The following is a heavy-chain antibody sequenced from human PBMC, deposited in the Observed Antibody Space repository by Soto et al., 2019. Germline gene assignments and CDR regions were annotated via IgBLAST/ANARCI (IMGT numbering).Heavy chain of an antibody. CDR2: IFSNDEK. Sequence: QVTLKESGPVLVKPTEPLTLTCTVSGFSLSNARMGVSWIRQPPGKALEWLAHIFSNDEKSYSTSLKSRLTISNDTSKSQVVLTMTNMDPVDTATYYCARTSTGTTYYYYYMDVWGKGTTVTVSS. CDR1: GFSLSNARMG. J-gene: IGHJ6*03. CDR3: ARTSTGTTYYYYYMDV. V-gene: IGHV2-26*01. D-gene: IGHD1-7*01.